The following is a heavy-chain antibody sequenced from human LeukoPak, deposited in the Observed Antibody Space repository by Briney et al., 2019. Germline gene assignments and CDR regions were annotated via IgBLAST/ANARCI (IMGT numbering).Heavy chain of an antibody. V-gene: IGHV4-4*07. D-gene: IGHD4-17*01. J-gene: IGHJ4*02. Sequence: PSETLSLTCTVSGGSISSYYWSWIRQPAGKGLEWIGRIYTSGTTHYNPSLKSRVTMSVDTSKNQFSLKLSSVTAADTAVYYCARGLYAYGDYVIDYWGQGTLVTVSS. CDR2: IYTSGTT. CDR3: ARGLYAYGDYVIDY. CDR1: GGSISSYY.